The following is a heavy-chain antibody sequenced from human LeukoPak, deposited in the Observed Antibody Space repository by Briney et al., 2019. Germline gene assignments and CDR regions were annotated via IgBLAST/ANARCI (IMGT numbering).Heavy chain of an antibody. J-gene: IGHJ4*02. CDR3: AMYSSGWYKNY. Sequence: PSETLFLTCAVSGYSISSGYYWGWIRQPPGKGLEWIGSIYHSGSTYYNPSLKSRVTISVDTSKNQFSLKLTSVTAADTAVYYCAMYSSGWYKNYWGQGTLVTVSS. D-gene: IGHD6-19*01. V-gene: IGHV4-38-2*01. CDR2: IYHSGST. CDR1: GYSISSGYY.